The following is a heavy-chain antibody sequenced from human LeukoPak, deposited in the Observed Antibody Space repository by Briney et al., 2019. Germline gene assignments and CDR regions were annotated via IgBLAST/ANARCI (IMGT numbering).Heavy chain of an antibody. V-gene: IGHV4-30-2*01. J-gene: IGHJ5*02. CDR1: GASISSGGYS. CDR3: ARDIWGSST. CDR2: IYHSGGT. D-gene: IGHD3-16*01. Sequence: SETLSLTCVVSGASISSGGYSWSWIRQPPGTGLEWIGCIYHSGGTHYNPSLKGRVTMSVDTSKNQISLNLNSMTAADTALYYCARDIWGSSTWGPGTLVTVSS.